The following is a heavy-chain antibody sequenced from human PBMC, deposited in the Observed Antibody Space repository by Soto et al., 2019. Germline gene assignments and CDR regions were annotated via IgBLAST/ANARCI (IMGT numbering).Heavy chain of an antibody. CDR2: ISSSSSYI. Sequence: PGGSLRLSCAASGFTFSSYSMNWVRQAPGKGLEWVSFISSSSSYIYYADPVKGRFTISRDNAKNSLYLQMNSLRAEDAAVYYCARSMVRGVIDGYYYYGMDVWGQGTTVTVSS. CDR3: ARSMVRGVIDGYYYYGMDV. D-gene: IGHD3-10*01. J-gene: IGHJ6*02. V-gene: IGHV3-21*01. CDR1: GFTFSSYS.